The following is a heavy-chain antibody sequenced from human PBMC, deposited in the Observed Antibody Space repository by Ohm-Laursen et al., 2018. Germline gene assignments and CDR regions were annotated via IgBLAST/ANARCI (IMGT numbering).Heavy chain of an antibody. CDR2: IYTSGST. CDR1: GGSISSYY. D-gene: IGHD3-22*01. CDR3: ASMYYYDSSGEDV. V-gene: IGHV4-4*07. Sequence: SDTLSLTCTVSGGSISSYYWSWIRQPAGKGLEWIGRIYTSGSTNYNPPLKSRVTMSVDTSKNQFSLKLSSVTAADTAVYYCASMYYYDSSGEDVWGQGTTVTVSS. J-gene: IGHJ6*02.